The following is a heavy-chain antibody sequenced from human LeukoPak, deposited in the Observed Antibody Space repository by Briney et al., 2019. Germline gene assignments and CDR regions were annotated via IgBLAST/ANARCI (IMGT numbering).Heavy chain of an antibody. D-gene: IGHD3-22*01. J-gene: IGHJ4*02. CDR2: INPNSNST. Sequence: ASVKVSCKASGYTFIDYYIHWVRQAPGQGLEWMGWINPNSNSTNYAQKFLGRVTLTWDTSISTVYMELSTMRSDDTAVYYCARDTAPYYLDGSGYYLDYWGQGTLVTVSS. CDR3: ARDTAPYYLDGSGYYLDY. CDR1: GYTFIDYY. V-gene: IGHV1-2*02.